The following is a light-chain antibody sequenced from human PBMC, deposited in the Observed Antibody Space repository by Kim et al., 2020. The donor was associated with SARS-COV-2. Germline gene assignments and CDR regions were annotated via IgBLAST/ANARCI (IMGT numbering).Light chain of an antibody. CDR1: TNNVGDQG. V-gene: IGLV10-54*01. CDR3: SAWDSRLGAWV. J-gene: IGLJ3*02. Sequence: AGLTQPPSVSKGLRETATLTCTGDTNNVGDQGATWLQQHQGHPPKLLSYRNNNRPSGISERLSASRSGTAASLTITGLQPEDEADYYCSAWDSRLGAWVFGGGTQLTVL. CDR2: RNN.